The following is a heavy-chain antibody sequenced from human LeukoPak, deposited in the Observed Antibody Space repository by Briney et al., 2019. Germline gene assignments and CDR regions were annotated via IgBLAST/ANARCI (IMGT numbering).Heavy chain of an antibody. CDR2: IYTSGST. V-gene: IGHV4-61*02. CDR1: GGSISSGSYY. CDR3: ARLPMVRGVMSYYYYMDV. Sequence: SQTLSLTCTVSGGSISSGSYYWSWIRQPAGKGLEWIGRIYTSGSTNYNPSLKSRVTISVDTSKNQFSLKLSSVTAADTAVYYCARLPMVRGVMSYYYYMDVWGKGTTVTISS. D-gene: IGHD3-10*01. J-gene: IGHJ6*03.